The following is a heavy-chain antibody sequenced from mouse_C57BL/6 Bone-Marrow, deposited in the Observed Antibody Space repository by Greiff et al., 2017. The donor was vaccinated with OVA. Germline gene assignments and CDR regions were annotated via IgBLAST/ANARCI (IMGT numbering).Heavy chain of an antibody. CDR2: IDPNSGGT. D-gene: IGHD1-3*01. CDR3: VILKGGYYAMDY. CDR1: GYTFTSYW. J-gene: IGHJ4*01. V-gene: IGHV1-72*01. Sequence: QVQLQQPGAELVKPGASVKLSCKASGYTFTSYWMHWVKQRPGRGLAWIGRIDPNSGGTKYNEQFTSKATLTVDKPSRTAYLQLSSLTSENSAVYYCVILKGGYYAMDYWGQGTSVTVSS.